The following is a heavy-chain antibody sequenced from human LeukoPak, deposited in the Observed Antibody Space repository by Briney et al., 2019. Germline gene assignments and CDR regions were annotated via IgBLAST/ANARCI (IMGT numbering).Heavy chain of an antibody. CDR1: GFTFSSYE. J-gene: IGHJ4*02. D-gene: IGHD6-13*01. Sequence: GRSLRLSCAAPGFTFSSYEVNWVRQAPGKGLEWVSYISSSGSTIYYADSVKGRFTISRDNAKNSLYLQMNSLRAEDTAVYHCASLAAARPFDYWGQGTLVTVSS. V-gene: IGHV3-48*03. CDR2: ISSSGSTI. CDR3: ASLAAARPFDY.